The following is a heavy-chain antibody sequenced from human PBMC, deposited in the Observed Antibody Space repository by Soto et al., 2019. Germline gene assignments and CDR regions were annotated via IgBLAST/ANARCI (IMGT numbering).Heavy chain of an antibody. Sequence: SETLSLTCAVSGGSISSSNWWSWVRQPPGKGLEWIGEIYHSGSTNYNPSRKSRVTISVDTSKNQFSLKLTSVTAADTAVYYCVRVGGYYGDYPNFDYWGQGTLVTVSS. CDR2: IYHSGST. J-gene: IGHJ4*02. CDR1: GGSISSSNW. CDR3: VRVGGYYGDYPNFDY. V-gene: IGHV4-4*02. D-gene: IGHD4-17*01.